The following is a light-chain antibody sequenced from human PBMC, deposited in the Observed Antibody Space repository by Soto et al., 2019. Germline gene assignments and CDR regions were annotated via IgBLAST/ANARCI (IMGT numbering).Light chain of an antibody. V-gene: IGKV1-5*03. CDR3: QQYNSYPWT. J-gene: IGKJ1*01. CDR2: EAS. Sequence: DIQMTQSPSTLSASVGDRVTITCRASQSIRSWLAWYQQKPGKAPRLLIYEASSLEGGVPSRFSGSGSGTEFTLTISSLQPDETATYYCQQYNSYPWTFGQGTKVEIK. CDR1: QSIRSW.